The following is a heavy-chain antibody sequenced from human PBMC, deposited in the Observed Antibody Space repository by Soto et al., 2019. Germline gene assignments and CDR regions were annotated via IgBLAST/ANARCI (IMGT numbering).Heavy chain of an antibody. CDR3: AHRPLTYYYDSSGYYFSV. CDR1: GFSLSTSGVG. V-gene: IGHV2-5*01. J-gene: IGHJ3*01. Sequence: QITLKESGPTLVKPTQTLTLTCTFSGFSLSTSGVGVGWIRQPPGKALEWLALIYWNDDKRYSPSLKSRLTITKDNSKNQVVLTMTNMDPVDTATYYCAHRPLTYYYDSSGYYFSVWGQGTMVTVSS. CDR2: IYWNDDK. D-gene: IGHD3-22*01.